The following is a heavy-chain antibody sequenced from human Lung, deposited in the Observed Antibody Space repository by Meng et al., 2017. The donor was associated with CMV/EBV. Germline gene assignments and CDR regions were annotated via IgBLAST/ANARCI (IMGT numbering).Heavy chain of an antibody. V-gene: IGHV1-69*02. Sequence: QVQLVQSGDWVKKPGSSVKLSCKAAGGTFSSYTLSWVRQAPGQGLEWMGRIIPILGIANYAQKFQGRVTITADKSTSTAYMELSSLRSEDTAVYYCARGGPGYSSSCSFDYWGQGTLVTVSS. J-gene: IGHJ4*02. CDR2: IIPILGIA. CDR1: GGTFSSYT. CDR3: ARGGPGYSSSCSFDY. D-gene: IGHD6-13*01.